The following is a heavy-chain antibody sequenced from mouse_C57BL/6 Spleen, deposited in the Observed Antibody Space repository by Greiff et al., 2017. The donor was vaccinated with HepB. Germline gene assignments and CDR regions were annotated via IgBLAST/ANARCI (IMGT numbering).Heavy chain of an antibody. CDR3: ARWFLYARDY. Sequence: EVQLQQSGPELVKPGASVKISCKASGYTFTDYYMNWVKQSHGKSLEWIGDINPNNGGTSYNQKFKGKATLTVDKSSSTAYMELRSLTSEDSAVYYCARWFLYARDYWGQGTSVTVSS. J-gene: IGHJ4*01. V-gene: IGHV1-26*01. CDR2: INPNNGGT. CDR1: GYTFTDYY. D-gene: IGHD2-2*01.